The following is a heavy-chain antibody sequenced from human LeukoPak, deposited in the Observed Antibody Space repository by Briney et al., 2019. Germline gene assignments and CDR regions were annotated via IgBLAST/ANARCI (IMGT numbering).Heavy chain of an antibody. J-gene: IGHJ3*02. Sequence: GGSLRLSCAASGFTVSSNYMSWVRQAPGKGLEWVSVIYSGRSTYYADSVKGRFTISRDNSKNTLYLQMNSLRAEDTAVYYCARVPRDSSGYYGDAFDIWGQGTMVTVSS. CDR2: IYSGRST. CDR3: ARVPRDSSGYYGDAFDI. V-gene: IGHV3-53*01. D-gene: IGHD3-22*01. CDR1: GFTVSSNY.